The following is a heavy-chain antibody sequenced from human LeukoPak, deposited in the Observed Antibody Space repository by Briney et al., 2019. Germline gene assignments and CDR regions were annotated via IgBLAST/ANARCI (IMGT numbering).Heavy chain of an antibody. D-gene: IGHD3-22*01. CDR3: AKERLSSGYFDY. V-gene: IGHV3-23*01. CDR1: GFTFSTYA. Sequence: GGSLRLSCAASGFTFSTYAMSWVRQAPGKGLEWVSAISGSGGRTYYADSVKGRFTISRDNPKNTLYLQMNSLRAEDTAVYYCAKERLSSGYFDYWGQGTLVTVSS. J-gene: IGHJ4*02. CDR2: ISGSGGRT.